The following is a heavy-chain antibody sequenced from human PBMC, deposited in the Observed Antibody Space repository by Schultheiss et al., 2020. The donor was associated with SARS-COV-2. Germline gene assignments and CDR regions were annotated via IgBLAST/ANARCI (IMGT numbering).Heavy chain of an antibody. V-gene: IGHV4-34*01. CDR2: INHSGST. J-gene: IGHJ5*02. CDR3: ARDFQGSVRSAIRGSNWFDP. CDR1: GGSFSGYY. Sequence: SQTLSLTCAVYGGSFSGYYWSWIRQPPGKGLEWIGEINHSGSTNYNPSLKSRVTISVDTSKNQFSLKLSSVTAADTAVYYCARDFQGSVRSAIRGSNWFDPWGQGTLVTVSS. D-gene: IGHD2-2*02.